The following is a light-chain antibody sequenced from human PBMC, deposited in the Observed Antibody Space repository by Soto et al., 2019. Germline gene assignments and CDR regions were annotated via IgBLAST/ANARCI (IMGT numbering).Light chain of an antibody. V-gene: IGKV4-1*01. Sequence: TLATASRGVRVWMWVTIDCKSNQTVLYNSNNDSYLTWYQQKPGQSPKVLIYWASTRESGVPDRFSGSGSVTDFARTSSSPPAEAVALYCCPQYSTIPYTFGQGTKVDIK. CDR1: QTVLYNSNNDSY. CDR3: PQYSTIPYT. J-gene: IGKJ1*01. CDR2: WAS.